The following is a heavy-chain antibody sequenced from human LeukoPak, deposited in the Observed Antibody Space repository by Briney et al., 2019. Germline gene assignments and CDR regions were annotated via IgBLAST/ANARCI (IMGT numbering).Heavy chain of an antibody. CDR2: INPNSGGT. J-gene: IGHJ4*02. CDR3: ARDRAHYSYGFRY. Sequence: GASVKVSCKASGYTFTGYYMHWVRQAPGQGLEWXXWINPNSGGTNYAQKFQGRVTMTRDTSISTAYMELSRLRSDDTAVYYCARDRAHYSYGFRYWGQGTLVTVSS. D-gene: IGHD5-18*01. V-gene: IGHV1-2*02. CDR1: GYTFTGYY.